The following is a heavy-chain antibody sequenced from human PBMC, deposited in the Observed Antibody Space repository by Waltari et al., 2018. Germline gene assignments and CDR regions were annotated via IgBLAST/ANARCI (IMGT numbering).Heavy chain of an antibody. CDR1: GFTFSSYA. V-gene: IGHV3-23*03. D-gene: IGHD6-6*01. CDR2: IYSGGST. Sequence: EVQLLESGGGLVQPGGSLRLSCAASGFTFSSYAMSWVRQAPGKGLEWVSVIYSGGSTYYADSVKGRFTISRDNAKKTLYLKMNSLRAEETAVYYCAKDAQYSSSPHPPNWFDPWGQGTLVTVSS. CDR3: AKDAQYSSSPHPPNWFDP. J-gene: IGHJ5*02.